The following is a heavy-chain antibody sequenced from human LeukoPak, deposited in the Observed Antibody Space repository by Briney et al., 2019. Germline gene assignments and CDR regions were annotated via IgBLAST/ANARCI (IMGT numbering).Heavy chain of an antibody. Sequence: SETLSLTCAVYGGSFSGYYWSWIRQPPGKGLEWIGEINHSGSTNYNPSLKSRVTISVDTSKNQFSLKLSSVTAADTAVYYCGRGKGLGDLLFDYGAKGTRVTVPS. CDR3: GRGKGLGDLLFDY. J-gene: IGHJ4*02. CDR2: INHSGST. D-gene: IGHD3-16*01. V-gene: IGHV4-34*01. CDR1: GGSFSGYY.